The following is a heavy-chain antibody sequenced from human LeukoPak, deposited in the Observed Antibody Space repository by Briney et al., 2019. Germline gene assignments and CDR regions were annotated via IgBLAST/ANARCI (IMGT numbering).Heavy chain of an antibody. CDR2: ISAYNGNT. CDR3: ALTPYYYDSSGYYFY. V-gene: IGHV1-18*01. CDR1: GYTFTSYG. D-gene: IGHD3-22*01. Sequence: ASVKVSCKASGYTFTSYGISWLRQAPGQGLEWMGWISAYNGNTNYAQKLQGRVTMTTDTSTSTAYMELRSLRSDDTAVYYCALTPYYYDSSGYYFYWGQGTLVTVSS. J-gene: IGHJ4*02.